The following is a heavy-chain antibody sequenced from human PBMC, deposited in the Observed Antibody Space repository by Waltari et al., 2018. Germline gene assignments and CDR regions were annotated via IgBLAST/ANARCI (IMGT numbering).Heavy chain of an antibody. V-gene: IGHV3-23*01. D-gene: IGHD3-9*01. CDR2: ISSNGDGT. J-gene: IGHJ4*02. CDR1: GFTFRSYS. CDR3: VKDRPDWPIDF. Sequence: EVQLLESGGGLVQPGGSLRLSCAASGFTFRSYSMSWVRQAPGKGLEWVSSISSNGDGTYFADSVKGRFTISRDNSQNTLYLQISSLRVEDTAIYYCVKDRPDWPIDFWGQGTRVTVSS.